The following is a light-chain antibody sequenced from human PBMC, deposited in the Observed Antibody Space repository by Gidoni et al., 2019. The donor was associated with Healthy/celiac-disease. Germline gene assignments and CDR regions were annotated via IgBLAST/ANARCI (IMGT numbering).Light chain of an antibody. CDR2: DAS. CDR3: HQRSNWPPFT. CDR1: QSVSSY. J-gene: IGKJ3*01. Sequence: EIVLTQSPATLSLSPGERATLSCRASQSVSSYLAWYQQKPGQPPRLLIYDASNRATGIPARFSGSGSGTDFTLTISSREPEDFAVYYCHQRSNWPPFTFGPGTKVEIK. V-gene: IGKV3-11*01.